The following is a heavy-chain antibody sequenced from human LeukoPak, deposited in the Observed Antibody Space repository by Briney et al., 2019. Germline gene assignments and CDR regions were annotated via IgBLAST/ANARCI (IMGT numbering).Heavy chain of an antibody. V-gene: IGHV5-51*01. CDR1: GYSFSSFW. CDR2: IDPADSDS. D-gene: IGHD3-22*01. J-gene: IGHJ4*02. CDR3: ARLIGAFSESSGYSDY. Sequence: KDGESLKISCKGSGYSFSSFWLGWVRQMPGKGLEWMGLIDPADSDSRYSPSFQGQVIFSVDKSTKTAYLQWSSLKASDTAMYYCARLIGAFSESSGYSDYWGQGTLVTVSS.